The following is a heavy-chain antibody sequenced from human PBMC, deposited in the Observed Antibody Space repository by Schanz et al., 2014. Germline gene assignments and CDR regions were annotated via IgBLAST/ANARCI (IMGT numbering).Heavy chain of an antibody. D-gene: IGHD6-6*01. Sequence: QVQLVQSGAEVKKPGASVKVSCKASGYTFTSDSMLWVRQAPGQGLEWMGIINPSGGSTRYGQKFQGRITVTTDTSTSTVYLELSSLRSDDTAVYYCGRGFSRSYIDVWGQGTLITVSS. J-gene: IGHJ4*02. CDR2: INPSGGST. CDR1: GYTFTSDS. V-gene: IGHV1-46*03. CDR3: GRGFSRSYIDV.